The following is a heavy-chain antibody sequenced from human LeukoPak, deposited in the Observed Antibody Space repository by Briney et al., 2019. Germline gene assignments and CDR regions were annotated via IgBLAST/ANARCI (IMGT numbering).Heavy chain of an antibody. D-gene: IGHD3-10*01. J-gene: IGHJ4*02. CDR2: INPNSGGT. CDR3: ASLSSGGDYIDY. V-gene: IGHV1-2*02. Sequence: ASVKVSCKASGYTFTGYYMHWVRQAPGQGLEWMGWINPNSGGTNYAQKFQGRVTMTRDTSISTAYMELTRLRSDDTAVYYCASLSSGGDYIDYWGQGTLVTVSS. CDR1: GYTFTGYY.